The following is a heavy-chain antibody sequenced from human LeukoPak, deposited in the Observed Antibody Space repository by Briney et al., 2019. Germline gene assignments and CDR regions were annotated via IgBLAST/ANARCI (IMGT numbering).Heavy chain of an antibody. Sequence: SETLSLTCTVSGGSISSGDYYWSWVRQPPGKGLEWIGEIYHSGSTNYNPSLKSRVTISVDTSKNQFSLKLNSVTAADTAVYYCARGGDYGDYRSFDYWGQGTLVTVSS. CDR3: ARGGDYGDYRSFDY. V-gene: IGHV4-30-4*01. D-gene: IGHD4-17*01. CDR2: IYHSGST. CDR1: GGSISSGDYY. J-gene: IGHJ4*02.